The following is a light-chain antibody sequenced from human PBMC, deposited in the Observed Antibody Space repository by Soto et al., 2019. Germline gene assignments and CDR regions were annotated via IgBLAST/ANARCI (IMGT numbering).Light chain of an antibody. Sequence: QSALTQPRSVSGSPGQSVTISCTGTSSDVGGYNYVSWYQQHPGKAPKLMIYDVSKWPSGVPDRFSGSESGNTASLTISGLQAEDEADYYCCSYAGNSLWVFGGGTKLTVL. J-gene: IGLJ3*02. CDR1: SSDVGGYNY. CDR2: DVS. CDR3: CSYAGNSLWV. V-gene: IGLV2-11*01.